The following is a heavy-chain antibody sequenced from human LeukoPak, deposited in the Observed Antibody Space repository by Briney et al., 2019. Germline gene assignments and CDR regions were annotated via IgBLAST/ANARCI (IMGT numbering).Heavy chain of an antibody. V-gene: IGHV3-21*05. CDR1: GFTFSTYS. CDR2: ISSSSTYI. J-gene: IGHJ4*02. Sequence: GGSLRLYCAASGFTFSTYSMNWVRQAPGKGLGWVSYISSSSTYIYYADSVKGRFTISRDNAKNSLYLQMNSLRAEDTAVYYCARDGDLFDYWGQGTLVTVSS. D-gene: IGHD2-21*02. CDR3: ARDGDLFDY.